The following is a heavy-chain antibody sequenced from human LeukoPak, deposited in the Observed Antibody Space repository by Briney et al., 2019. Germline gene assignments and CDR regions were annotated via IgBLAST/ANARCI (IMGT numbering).Heavy chain of an antibody. J-gene: IGHJ4*02. Sequence: SETLSLTCTVSGGSISSYYWGWIRQPPGKGLEWIGYIYYSGSTNYNPSLKSRVTISVDTSKNQFSLKLSSVTAADTAVYYCARHPPWIQLWYFDYWGQGTLVTVSS. CDR2: IYYSGST. CDR1: GGSISSYY. V-gene: IGHV4-59*08. CDR3: ARHPPWIQLWYFDY. D-gene: IGHD5-18*01.